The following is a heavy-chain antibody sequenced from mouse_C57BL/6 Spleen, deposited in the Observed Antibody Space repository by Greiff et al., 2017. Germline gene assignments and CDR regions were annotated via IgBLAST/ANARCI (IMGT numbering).Heavy chain of an antibody. CDR2: INPNNGGT. D-gene: IGHD1-1*01. V-gene: IGHV1-22*01. CDR3: ARCSITTVVATPFDY. CDR1: GYTFTDYN. Sequence: VQLQQSGPELVKPGASVKMSCKASGYTFTDYNMHWVKQSHGKSLEWIGYINPNNGGTSYNQKFKGKATLTVNKSSSTAYMELRSLTSEDSAVYYCARCSITTVVATPFDYGGQGTTLTVSS. J-gene: IGHJ2*01.